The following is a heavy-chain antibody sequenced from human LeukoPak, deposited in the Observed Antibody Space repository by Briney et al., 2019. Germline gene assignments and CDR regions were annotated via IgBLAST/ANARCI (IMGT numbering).Heavy chain of an antibody. CDR1: GYSISSGYY. CDR3: AMGVTTSLFDL. V-gene: IGHV4-38-2*01. D-gene: IGHD4-17*01. CDR2: LYHSGST. J-gene: IGHJ2*01. Sequence: TSETLSLTCAVSGYSISSGYYWGWIRQPPGKGLEWIGSLYHSGSTYYNPSLKGRVTISVDTSKNQFSLKLNSVTAADTAVYYCAMGVTTSLFDLWGRGTLVTVSS.